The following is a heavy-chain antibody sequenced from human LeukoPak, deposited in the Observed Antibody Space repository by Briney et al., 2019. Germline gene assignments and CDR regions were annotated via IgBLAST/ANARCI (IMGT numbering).Heavy chain of an antibody. V-gene: IGHV3-23*01. Sequence: PGGSLRLSCAASGFTFSTYDMTWVRQAPGKGLEWVSSISGRGGSTYYADSVKGRFTTSRDNSKNTLYLQMNGLRAEDTAVYYCAKDLAAVPGNKYFAYWGQGTLVTVSS. J-gene: IGHJ4*02. CDR3: AKDLAAVPGNKYFAY. CDR2: ISGRGGST. CDR1: GFTFSTYD. D-gene: IGHD6-19*01.